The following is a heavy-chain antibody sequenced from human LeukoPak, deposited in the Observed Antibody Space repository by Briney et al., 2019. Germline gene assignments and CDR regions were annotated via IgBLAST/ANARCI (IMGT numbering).Heavy chain of an antibody. V-gene: IGHV1-8*01. CDR1: GYTFTSYD. CDR2: MNPNSGNT. Sequence: GASVKVSCKASGYTFTSYDINWVRQATGQGLEWMGWMNPNSGNTGYAQKFQGRVTMTRDTSISTAYMELSSLRSEDTAVYYCARDLRRKTGYYFDYWGQGTLVTVSS. CDR3: ARDLRRKTGYYFDY. D-gene: IGHD2-15*01. J-gene: IGHJ4*02.